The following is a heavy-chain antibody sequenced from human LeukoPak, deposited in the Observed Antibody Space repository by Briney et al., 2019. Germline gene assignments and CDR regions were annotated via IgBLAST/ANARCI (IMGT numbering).Heavy chain of an antibody. CDR1: GGSISSGGYY. J-gene: IGHJ5*02. CDR3: ARAGSSSWYNWFDP. V-gene: IGHV4-31*03. D-gene: IGHD6-13*01. Sequence: PSQTLSLTCTVSGGSISSGGYYWSWIRQHPGKGLEWIGYIYYSGSTNYNPSLKSRVTISVDTSKNQFSLKLSSVTAADTAVYYCARAGSSSWYNWFDPWGQGTLVTVSS. CDR2: IYYSGST.